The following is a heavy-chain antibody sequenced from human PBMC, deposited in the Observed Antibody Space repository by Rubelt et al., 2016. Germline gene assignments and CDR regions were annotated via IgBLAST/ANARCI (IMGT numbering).Heavy chain of an antibody. Sequence: VQLVESGGGLVQPGGSLRLSCAASGFTFSSYAMHWVRQAPGKGLEWVGVISYDGSNKYYADSVKGRFTISRDNSKNKLYLQMNSLRAEDTAVYYCARGVRELLQVSYYFDYWGQGTLVTVSS. J-gene: IGHJ4*02. V-gene: IGHV3-30*04. CDR3: ARGVRELLQVSYYFDY. D-gene: IGHD1-26*01. CDR1: GFTFSSYA. CDR2: ISYDGSNK.